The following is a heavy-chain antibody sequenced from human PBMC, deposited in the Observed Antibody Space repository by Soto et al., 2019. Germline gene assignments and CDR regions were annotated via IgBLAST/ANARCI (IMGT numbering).Heavy chain of an antibody. D-gene: IGHD6-13*01. CDR3: ANIAADGIGDFDY. CDR1: GGSFSGYY. Sequence: SETLSLTCAVYGGSFSGYYWSWIRQPPGKGLEWIGEINHSGSTNYNPSLKSRVTISVDTSKNQFSLKLSSVTAADTALYYCANIAADGIGDFDYWGQGTPVTVSS. J-gene: IGHJ4*02. V-gene: IGHV4-34*01. CDR2: INHSGST.